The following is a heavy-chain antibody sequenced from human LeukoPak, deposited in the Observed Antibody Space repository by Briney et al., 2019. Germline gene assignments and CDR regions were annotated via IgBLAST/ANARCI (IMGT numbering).Heavy chain of an antibody. CDR1: GFTFSDYY. Sequence: GGSLRLSCAASGFTFSDYYMSWIRQAPGKGLEWVSYISSSSSYTNYADSVKGRFTISRDNAKNSLYLQMNSLRAEDTAVYYCARASSRYYFDYWGQGTLVTVSS. D-gene: IGHD3-22*01. J-gene: IGHJ4*02. CDR3: ARASSRYYFDY. CDR2: ISSSSSYT. V-gene: IGHV3-11*05.